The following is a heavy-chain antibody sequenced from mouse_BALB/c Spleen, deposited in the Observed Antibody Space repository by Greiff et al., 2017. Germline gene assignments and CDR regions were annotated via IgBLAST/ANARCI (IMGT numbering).Heavy chain of an antibody. CDR2: INPYNGGT. J-gene: IGHJ4*01. CDR3: ARRSSGYYAMDY. CDR1: GYSFTGYT. D-gene: IGHD3-1*01. V-gene: IGHV1-18*01. Sequence: EVQVVESGPELVKPGASMKISCKASGYSFTGYTMNWVKQSHGKNLEWIGLINPYNGGTSYNQKFKGKATLTVDKSSSTAYMELLSLTSEDSAVYYCARRSSGYYAMDYWGQGTSVTVSS.